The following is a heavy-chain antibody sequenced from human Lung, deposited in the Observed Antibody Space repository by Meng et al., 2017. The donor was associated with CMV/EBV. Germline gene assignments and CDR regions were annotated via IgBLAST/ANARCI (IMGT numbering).Heavy chain of an antibody. CDR3: ARDLITIAAADNYYYYGMDI. Sequence: ASXXVSXKQSGYTFTRYYMHWVRQAPGQGLEWMGIINPSGGSTSYAQKFQGRVTMTRDTSTSTVYMELSSLRSEDTDVYYCARDLITIAAADNYYYYGMDIWXQGTTVTVSS. CDR2: INPSGGST. D-gene: IGHD6-13*01. V-gene: IGHV1-46*01. J-gene: IGHJ6*02. CDR1: GYTFTRYY.